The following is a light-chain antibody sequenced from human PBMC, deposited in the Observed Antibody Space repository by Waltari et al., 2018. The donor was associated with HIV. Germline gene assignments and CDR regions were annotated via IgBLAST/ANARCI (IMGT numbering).Light chain of an antibody. CDR1: QSVFYKSNNKNY. CDR2: GAS. CDR3: HQYYSVPLT. V-gene: IGKV4-1*01. J-gene: IGKJ4*01. Sequence: DIVMTQSPESLAVSLGERATINCKSSQSVFYKSNNKNYLAWFQHKSGQPPKLLIYGASTRESGVPDRFSGRGSGTDFTLTINNLQAEDVAVYYCHQYYSVPLTFGGGTKVQIK.